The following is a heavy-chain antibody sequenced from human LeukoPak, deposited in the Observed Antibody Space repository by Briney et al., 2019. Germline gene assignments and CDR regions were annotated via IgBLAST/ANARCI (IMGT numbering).Heavy chain of an antibody. Sequence: GRSLRLSCTASGFTFDDYAMHWVRQAPGKGLEWVSGISWNSGSIGYADSVKGRFTISRDNAKNSLYLQMNSLRAEDTAVYYCASEAPYSSTVGYWGQGTLVTVSS. V-gene: IGHV3-9*01. CDR1: GFTFDDYA. CDR3: ASEAPYSSTVGY. CDR2: ISWNSGSI. D-gene: IGHD6-13*01. J-gene: IGHJ4*02.